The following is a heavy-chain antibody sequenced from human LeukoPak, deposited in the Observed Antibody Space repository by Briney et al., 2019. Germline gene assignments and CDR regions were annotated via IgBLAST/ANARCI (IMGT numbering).Heavy chain of an antibody. CDR1: GYTFTGYY. D-gene: IGHD6-13*01. V-gene: IGHV1-2*02. CDR3: ARDYSSSWYVPISWFDP. Sequence: ASVKVSCKASGYTFTGYYMHSVRQAPGQGLEWMGWINPNSGGTNYAQKFQGRVTMTRDTSISTAYMELSRLRSDDTAVYYCARDYSSSWYVPISWFDPWGQGTLVTVSS. CDR2: INPNSGGT. J-gene: IGHJ5*02.